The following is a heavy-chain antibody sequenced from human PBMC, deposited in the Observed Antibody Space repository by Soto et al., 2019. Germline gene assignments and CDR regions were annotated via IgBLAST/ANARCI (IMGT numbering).Heavy chain of an antibody. CDR2: IKKDGSEK. Sequence: EVQLVESGGALVQRGGSLRLSCAASGFTFGDYWMSWVRQAPGKGLEWVAHIKKDGSEKYYVDSVKGRFTVSRDNAEKSLFLQMNSLRAEDMAFYYCAKLGSGYYTGLYFEYWGQGTLVTVSS. J-gene: IGHJ4*02. CDR1: GFTFGDYW. D-gene: IGHD3-3*01. V-gene: IGHV3-7*03. CDR3: AKLGSGYYTGLYFEY.